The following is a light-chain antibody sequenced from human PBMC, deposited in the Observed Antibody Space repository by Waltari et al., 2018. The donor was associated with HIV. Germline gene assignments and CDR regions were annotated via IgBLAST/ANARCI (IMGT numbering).Light chain of an antibody. CDR2: YTS. Sequence: YVLPQLPSVPVAPGTTATTACGGTRTATQSVHWYQQKPGQAPLLVIFYTSHRPSGIPERFSGSNSGSTATLTINSVEAGDEADYFCQVYDETRNHVVFGGGTKLIAL. V-gene: IGLV3-21*04. CDR3: QVYDETRNHVV. J-gene: IGLJ3*02. CDR1: RTATQS.